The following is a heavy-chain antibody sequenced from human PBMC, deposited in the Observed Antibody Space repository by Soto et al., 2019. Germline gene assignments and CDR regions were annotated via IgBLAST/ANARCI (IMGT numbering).Heavy chain of an antibody. Sequence: QVQLVQSGAEVKKPGASVKVSCKASGYTFTSYGISWVRQAPGQGLEWMGWISAYNGNTNYAQKFQGRVTITADESTSTAYMELSSLRSEDTAVYYCASSTMDVFDPWGQGTLVTVSS. D-gene: IGHD5-12*01. CDR3: ASSTMDVFDP. CDR1: GYTFTSYG. J-gene: IGHJ5*02. V-gene: IGHV1-18*01. CDR2: ISAYNGNT.